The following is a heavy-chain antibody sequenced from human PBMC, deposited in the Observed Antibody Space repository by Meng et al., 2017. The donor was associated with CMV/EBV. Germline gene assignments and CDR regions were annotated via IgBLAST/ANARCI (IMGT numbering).Heavy chain of an antibody. Sequence: QVEGGESGGGGRRAGAAVEVAGGAAGGSVRRFAMSWVGEARGEGVGGMGGMGRVFERANDAEGWQDRVTMSADDSTTTAYMELSSLRADDTALYFCARGGDSWYSDYWGQGTLVTVSS. CDR3: ARGGDSWYSDY. CDR2: MGRVFERA. V-gene: IGHV1-69*12. J-gene: IGHJ4*02. CDR1: GGSVRRFA. D-gene: IGHD1-26*01.